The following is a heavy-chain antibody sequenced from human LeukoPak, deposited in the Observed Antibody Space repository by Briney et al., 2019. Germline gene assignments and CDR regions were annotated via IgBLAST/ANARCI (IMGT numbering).Heavy chain of an antibody. Sequence: PSETLSLTCTVSGGSISSGSYYGSWIRQPAWKGLEWIGRMYTSGSTNYNPSLKSRVTISVDTSKNQFSLQLGSVPAADTAVYYCARETRSGGSLLRGNWFDPWGQGTLVTVSS. CDR1: GGSISSGSYY. CDR3: ARETRSGGSLLRGNWFDP. D-gene: IGHD2-15*01. CDR2: MYTSGST. J-gene: IGHJ5*02. V-gene: IGHV4-61*02.